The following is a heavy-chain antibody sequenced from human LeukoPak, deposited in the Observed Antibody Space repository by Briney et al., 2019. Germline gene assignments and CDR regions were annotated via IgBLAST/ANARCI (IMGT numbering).Heavy chain of an antibody. CDR1: GYTFTSFG. CDR2: ISGYNGDT. Sequence: ASVKVSGKASGYTFTSFGMSWVRQAPGQGLEWMGWISGYNGDTNYAQKLQGRVTMTTDTSTSTAYMELRSLRSDDTAVYYCARGLEYYFDYWGQGTLVIVSS. V-gene: IGHV1-18*01. CDR3: ARGLEYYFDY. J-gene: IGHJ4*02.